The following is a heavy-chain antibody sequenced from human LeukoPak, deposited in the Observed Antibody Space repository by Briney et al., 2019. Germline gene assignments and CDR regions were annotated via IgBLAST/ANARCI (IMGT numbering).Heavy chain of an antibody. CDR2: IYSDNA. V-gene: IGHV3-53*01. Sequence: GGSLRLSCTVSGFTVSSNSMSWVRQAPGKGLEWVSFIYSDNAHYSDSVKGRFTISRDNSKNTLYLQMNSLRAEDTAVYYRARRAGAYSHPYDYWGQGTLVTVSS. D-gene: IGHD4/OR15-4a*01. CDR1: GFTVSSNS. CDR3: ARRAGAYSHPYDY. J-gene: IGHJ4*02.